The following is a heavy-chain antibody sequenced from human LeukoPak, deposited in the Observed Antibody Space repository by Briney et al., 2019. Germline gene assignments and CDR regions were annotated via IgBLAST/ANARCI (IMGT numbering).Heavy chain of an antibody. CDR2: INHSGST. CDR3: AGDRYYYDSRGYYLSY. J-gene: IGHJ4*02. D-gene: IGHD3-22*01. Sequence: SETLSLTCAVYGGSFSGYYWSWIRQPPGKGLEWIGEINHSGSTNYNPSLKSRVTISVDTSKNQFSLKLSSVTAADTAVYYCAGDRYYYDSRGYYLSYWGQGTLVTVSS. CDR1: GGSFSGYY. V-gene: IGHV4-34*01.